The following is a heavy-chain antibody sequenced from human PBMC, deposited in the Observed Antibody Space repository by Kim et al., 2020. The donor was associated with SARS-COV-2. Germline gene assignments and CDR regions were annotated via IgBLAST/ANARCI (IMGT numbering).Heavy chain of an antibody. D-gene: IGHD1-26*01. J-gene: IGHJ5*02. Sequence: SETLSLICTVSGDTITNTNYYWAWIRQPPGKGLEWTGTIFYSGTTYYNPSLQSRVTISVDTSKNQFALRLRSVTDGDTAVYYCARWHRWELNFDTWAQGT. V-gene: IGHV4-39*01. CDR1: GDTITNTNYY. CDR2: IFYSGTT. CDR3: ARWHRWELNFDT.